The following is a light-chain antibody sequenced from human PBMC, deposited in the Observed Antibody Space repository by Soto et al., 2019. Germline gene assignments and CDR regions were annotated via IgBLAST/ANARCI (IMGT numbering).Light chain of an antibody. CDR2: ENN. CDR3: GTWDSSLSAEV. J-gene: IGLJ2*01. V-gene: IGLV1-51*02. Sequence: QSVLTQPPSVSAAPGQKVTISCSGSSSNIGNNYVSWYQQLPGTAPKLLIYENNKRPSGIPDRFSGSKSGTSATLGITGLQTGDEADYYCGTWDSSLSAEVFCGGTKHTVL. CDR1: SSNIGNNY.